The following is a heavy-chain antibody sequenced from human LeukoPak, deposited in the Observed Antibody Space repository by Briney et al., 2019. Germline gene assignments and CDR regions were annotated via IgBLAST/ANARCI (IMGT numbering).Heavy chain of an antibody. CDR1: GYTFTSYG. CDR2: ISAYNGNT. D-gene: IGHD3-10*01. J-gene: IGHJ6*02. CDR3: ARDRANYYGSGSYYNEGYYYYGMGV. V-gene: IGHV1-18*01. Sequence: ASVKVSCKASGYTFTSYGISWVRQAPGQGLEWMGWISAYNGNTNYAQKLQGRVTMTTDTSTSTAYMELRSLRSDDTAVYYCARDRANYYGSGSYYNEGYYYYGMGVWGQGTTVTVSS.